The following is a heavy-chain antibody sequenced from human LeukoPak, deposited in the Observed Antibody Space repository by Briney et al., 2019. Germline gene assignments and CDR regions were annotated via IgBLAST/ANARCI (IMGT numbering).Heavy chain of an antibody. CDR3: ARYWGPYDNSGAYFDY. CDR2: IYYSGST. V-gene: IGHV4-39*01. J-gene: IGHJ4*02. D-gene: IGHD3-22*01. CDR1: GDSISSSSYY. Sequence: KPSEPLSLTCTVSGDSISSSSYYWVWLRQPPGKGLEWIATIYYSGSTYYNPSLKSRVTISVDTSKNQFSLKLSSVTAADTAMYYCARYWGPYDNSGAYFDYWGQGTLVTVSS.